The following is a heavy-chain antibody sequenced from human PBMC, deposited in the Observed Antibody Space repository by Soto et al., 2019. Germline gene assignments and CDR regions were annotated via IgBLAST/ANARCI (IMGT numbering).Heavy chain of an antibody. CDR3: AKSAGWNIVVVPAAPS. CDR2: ISGSGGST. Sequence: GGSLRLSXAASGFTFSTYAMSWVRQAPGKGLEWVSAISGSGGSTYYADSVKGRFTISRDNSKNTLYLQMNSLRAEDTAVYYCAKSAGWNIVVVPAAPSWGQGTLVTVSS. D-gene: IGHD2-2*01. CDR1: GFTFSTYA. V-gene: IGHV3-23*01. J-gene: IGHJ5*02.